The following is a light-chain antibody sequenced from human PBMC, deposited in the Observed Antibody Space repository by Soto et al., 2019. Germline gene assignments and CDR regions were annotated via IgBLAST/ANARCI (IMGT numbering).Light chain of an antibody. CDR3: QQYNNYSPT. Sequence: DTPMTQSPSTLSASVGDRVTITCRASRSISSWLAWYQQKPGKAPKLLIYDASSLESGVPLRFSGSGSGTEFTLTISSLQPDDFATYYCQQYNNYSPTFGQGTKLEIK. V-gene: IGKV1-5*01. J-gene: IGKJ2*01. CDR1: RSISSW. CDR2: DAS.